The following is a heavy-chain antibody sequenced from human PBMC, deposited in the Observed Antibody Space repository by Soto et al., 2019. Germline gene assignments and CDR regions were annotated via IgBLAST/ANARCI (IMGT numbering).Heavy chain of an antibody. CDR2: INHSGST. D-gene: IGHD6-19*01. Sequence: SETLSLTCAVYGGSFSGYYWSWIRQPPGKGLEWIGEINHSGSTNYNPSLKSRVTISVDTSKNQFSLKLSSVTAADTAVYYCARGRVRAGDAFDIWGQGTMVTVS. CDR3: ARGRVRAGDAFDI. J-gene: IGHJ3*02. CDR1: GGSFSGYY. V-gene: IGHV4-34*01.